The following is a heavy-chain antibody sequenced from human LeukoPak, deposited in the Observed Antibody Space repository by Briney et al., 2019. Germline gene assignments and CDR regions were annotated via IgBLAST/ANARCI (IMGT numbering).Heavy chain of an antibody. J-gene: IGHJ4*02. CDR3: AKDPRVVAAFTAPYYFDS. Sequence: GGSLRLSCTASGFTFSAYAMMWVRQAPGKGPEWVSAIRGGGGSAFYADSVKGRFTISRDNSKNTLYLQMNSLGAEDTALYYCAKDPRVVAAFTAPYYFDSWGQGTLVTVSS. CDR1: GFTFSAYA. CDR2: IRGGGGSA. D-gene: IGHD2-2*01. V-gene: IGHV3-23*01.